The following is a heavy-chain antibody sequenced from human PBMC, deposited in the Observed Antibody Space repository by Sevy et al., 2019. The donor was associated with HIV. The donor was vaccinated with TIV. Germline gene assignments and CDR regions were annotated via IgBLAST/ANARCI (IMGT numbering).Heavy chain of an antibody. CDR3: ARDSGYSSGWYFGAY. J-gene: IGHJ4*02. Sequence: GGSLRLSCAASGFSFSSHGMHWVRQAPGKGLEWVAVISFDGSEEYKADSVKGRFTISRDNSKNTLYLQMNSLRAEDTAVYYCARDSGYSSGWYFGAYWGQGTLVTVSS. D-gene: IGHD6-19*01. V-gene: IGHV3-30*03. CDR2: ISFDGSEE. CDR1: GFSFSSHG.